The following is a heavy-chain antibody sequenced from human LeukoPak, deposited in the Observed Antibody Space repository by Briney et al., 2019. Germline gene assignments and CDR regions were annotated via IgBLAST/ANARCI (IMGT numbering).Heavy chain of an antibody. Sequence: SETLSLTCTVSGVSMSSDYWTWIRQPAGKGLEWIGRIYTSGTTNYNPSLKSRVTMSVDTSKNQFSLRVSSVTAADTAVYYCARNVAGSFDYWGQGTLVTVSS. V-gene: IGHV4-4*07. CDR1: GVSMSSDY. CDR3: ARNVAGSFDY. CDR2: IYTSGTT. D-gene: IGHD1-1*01. J-gene: IGHJ4*02.